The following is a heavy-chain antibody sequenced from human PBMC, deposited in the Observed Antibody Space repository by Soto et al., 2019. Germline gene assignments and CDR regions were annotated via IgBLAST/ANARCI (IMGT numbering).Heavy chain of an antibody. J-gene: IGHJ5*02. D-gene: IGHD2-2*01. Sequence: EVQLLASGGGLVQPGGSLRLSCSASGFTFSSYAMSWVRQTPGKGLEWVSAISGSGANTYYADSVKGRFTISRDNSKNTLYLQMNSLRAEDTAIYFCAKDRGSITYTWFDPWGQGTLVTVSS. CDR1: GFTFSSYA. CDR3: AKDRGSITYTWFDP. V-gene: IGHV3-23*01. CDR2: ISGSGANT.